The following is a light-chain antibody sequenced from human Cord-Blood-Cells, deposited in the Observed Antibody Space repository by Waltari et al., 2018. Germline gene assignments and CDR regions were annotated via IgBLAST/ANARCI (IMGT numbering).Light chain of an antibody. CDR3: QQYNNWPPSFT. CDR1: QSVSSN. Sequence: EIVMTQSPATLSVSPGERATPYCRASQSVSSNLAWYQQKPGQAPRLLIYGASTRATGIPARFSGSGSGTECTLTISSLQSEDFAVYYCQQYNNWPPSFTFGPGTKVDIK. J-gene: IGKJ3*01. CDR2: GAS. V-gene: IGKV3-15*01.